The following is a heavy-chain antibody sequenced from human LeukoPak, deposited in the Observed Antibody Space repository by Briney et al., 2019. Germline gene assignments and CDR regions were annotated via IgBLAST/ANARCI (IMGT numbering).Heavy chain of an antibody. CDR1: GFSFSRYS. Sequence: GGSLRLSCAASGFSFSRYSFNWVRQAPGKGLEWVSSSNTVSSYIYYADSLKGRFTISRDNAKNSVYLQMDSLRAEDSAVYYCARLRRNTDSSGFFYYYDYGGQGTLVTVSS. CDR2: SNTVSSYI. D-gene: IGHD3-22*01. V-gene: IGHV3-21*06. J-gene: IGHJ4*02. CDR3: ARLRRNTDSSGFFYYYDY.